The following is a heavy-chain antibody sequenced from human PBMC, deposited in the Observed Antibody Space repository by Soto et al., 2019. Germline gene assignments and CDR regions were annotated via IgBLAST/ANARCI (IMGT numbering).Heavy chain of an antibody. CDR3: ARGGWIQEDKAPFVRVHWFDV. V-gene: IGHV4-34*01. CDR1: GGSLRGYS. CDR2: INHSGST. Sequence: SETLSLTCAVYGGSLRGYSWSWIRQPPGKGLEWIGEINHSGSTNYNTSLKSGATISVDTSKNQSSLKLSSGTATDTAVYYCARGGWIQEDKAPFVRVHWFDVWGQGTLVTVSS. D-gene: IGHD5-18*01. J-gene: IGHJ5*02.